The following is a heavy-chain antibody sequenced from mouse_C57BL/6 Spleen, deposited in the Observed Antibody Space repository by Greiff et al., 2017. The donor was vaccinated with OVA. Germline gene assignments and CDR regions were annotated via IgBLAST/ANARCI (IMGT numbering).Heavy chain of an antibody. D-gene: IGHD2-1*01. J-gene: IGHJ4*01. CDR3: AKRGGFGNYYYAMDY. V-gene: IGHV2-9*01. CDR2: IWGGGST. CDR1: GFSLTSYG. Sequence: VKLMESGPGLVAPSQCLSITCTVSGFSLTSYGVDWVRQPPGKGLEWLGVIWGGGSTNYNSALMSRLSISKDNSKSQVFLKMNSLRTDVTAMYHCAKRGGFGNYYYAMDYWGQGTSVTVSS.